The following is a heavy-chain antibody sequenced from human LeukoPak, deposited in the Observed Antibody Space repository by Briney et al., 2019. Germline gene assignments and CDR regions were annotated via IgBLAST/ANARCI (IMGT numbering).Heavy chain of an antibody. V-gene: IGHV1-46*01. CDR1: GYTFTKYL. CDR2: INPQGDIT. Sequence: GASVKVSCKSSGYTFTKYLIHWVRQAPGQGLEWMGTINPQGDITNYAQRFQGRITLTEDTSTSTVYMELSSLTSEGTAVYYCARPSYCVADNCGYWLDPWGPGTLVTVSS. J-gene: IGHJ5*02. D-gene: IGHD2-21*01. CDR3: ARPSYCVADNCGYWLDP.